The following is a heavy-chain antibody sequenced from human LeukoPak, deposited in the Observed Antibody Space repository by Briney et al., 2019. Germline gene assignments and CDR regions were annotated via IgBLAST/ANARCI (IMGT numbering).Heavy chain of an antibody. CDR2: IHSDGSST. CDR1: GFTFSNYW. V-gene: IGHV3-74*01. D-gene: IGHD3-16*01. J-gene: IGHJ5*02. Sequence: GGSLRLSCAASGFTFSNYWMHWVRQAPGKGLVWVSRIHSDGSSTTYADSVRGRFTISRDNAKNTLFLQMDSLRVEDTAVYYCARGARSFGTLTTGLRGLQTSRAFDPWGQGTLVTVSS. CDR3: ARGARSFGTLTTGLRGLQTSRAFDP.